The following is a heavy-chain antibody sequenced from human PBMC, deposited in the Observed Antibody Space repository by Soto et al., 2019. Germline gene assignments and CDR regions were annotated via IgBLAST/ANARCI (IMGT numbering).Heavy chain of an antibody. Sequence: EVQLLESGGGLVQPGGSLRLSCAASGFTFSNYAMSWLRQAPGKGLEWVSSISGSGGSTYYVDSVKGRFTISRDNSKNTLYLQVNSLRVEDTAVYYCAKANSFYCSRTSCYAYYFDYWGQGTLVNVSS. J-gene: IGHJ4*02. V-gene: IGHV3-23*01. D-gene: IGHD2-2*01. CDR2: ISGSGGST. CDR3: AKANSFYCSRTSCYAYYFDY. CDR1: GFTFSNYA.